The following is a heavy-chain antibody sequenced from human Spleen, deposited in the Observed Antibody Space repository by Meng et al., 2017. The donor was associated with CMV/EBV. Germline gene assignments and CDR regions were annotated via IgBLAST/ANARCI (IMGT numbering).Heavy chain of an antibody. Sequence: GESLKISCAASGFTFSSYWMHWVRQAPGKGLVWVSRINSDGSSTSYADSVKGRFTISRDNAKNTLYLQMNSLRAEDTAVYYCARDPAGTYYDFWSGYYGMDVWGQGTTVTVSS. V-gene: IGHV3-74*01. D-gene: IGHD3-3*01. J-gene: IGHJ6*02. CDR3: ARDPAGTYYDFWSGYYGMDV. CDR1: GFTFSSYW. CDR2: INSDGSST.